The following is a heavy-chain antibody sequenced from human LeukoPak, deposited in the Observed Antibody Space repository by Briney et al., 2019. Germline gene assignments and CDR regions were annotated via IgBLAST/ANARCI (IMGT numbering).Heavy chain of an antibody. D-gene: IGHD3-3*01. CDR2: IDPNTGGT. V-gene: IGHV1-2*02. J-gene: IGHJ4*02. CDR3: GRRYDFWSGYPTAFDY. Sequence: ASVKVSCKASGYTFTGYYIHWVRQAPGQGLEWMGFIDPNTGGTSYAQKFQARVTMTRDTSISTAYMELSGLRSDDTAVYYCGRRYDFWSGYPTAFDYWGQGTLVTVSS. CDR1: GYTFTGYY.